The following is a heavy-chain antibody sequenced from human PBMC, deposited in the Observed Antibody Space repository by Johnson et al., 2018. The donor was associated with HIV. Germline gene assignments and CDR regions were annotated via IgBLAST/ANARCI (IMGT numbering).Heavy chain of an antibody. CDR2: IKEDGSER. J-gene: IGHJ3*02. CDR1: GFSFNNYW. Sequence: VQLVESGGGLVQPGGSLRLSCAASGFSFNNYWMSWVRQAPGKGLEWVANIKEDGSERYYVDFVKGRFTISRDNAKNSVFLHMDSLRAEDTAVYYCARDPELDYFNNRAFDIWGQGTMVTVS. V-gene: IGHV3-7*01. D-gene: IGHD3-22*01. CDR3: ARDPELDYFNNRAFDI.